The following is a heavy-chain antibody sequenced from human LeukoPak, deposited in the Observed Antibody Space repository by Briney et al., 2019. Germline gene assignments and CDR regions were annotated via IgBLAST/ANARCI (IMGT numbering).Heavy chain of an antibody. V-gene: IGHV4-61*02. CDR3: ARDGCGGSCFHYYYYYMDV. J-gene: IGHJ6*03. D-gene: IGHD2-15*01. CDR1: GGSISSGSYY. Sequence: SQTLSLTCTVSGGSISSGSYYWSWLRQPAGTGLEWIGRIYTSGSTNYNPSLKSRVTISIDTSKNQFSLKLSSVTAADTAVYYYARDGCGGSCFHYYYYYMDVWGKGTTVTISS. CDR2: IYTSGST.